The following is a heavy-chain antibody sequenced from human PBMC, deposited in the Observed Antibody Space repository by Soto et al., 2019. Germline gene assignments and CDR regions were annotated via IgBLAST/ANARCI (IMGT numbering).Heavy chain of an antibody. CDR3: ARRKLGLGPSFDY. D-gene: IGHD6-13*01. V-gene: IGHV3-23*01. CDR2: ISDGGGST. Sequence: EVQLLESGGGSVQPGGSLRLSCAASGFTFNTYAMNWVRLVPGKGLAWVSAISDGGGSTYYADSVKGGFTISRDNSKNILDLEMNSLRAEDTAAYYCARRKLGLGPSFDYWVQGTLVIVSS. J-gene: IGHJ4*02. CDR1: GFTFNTYA.